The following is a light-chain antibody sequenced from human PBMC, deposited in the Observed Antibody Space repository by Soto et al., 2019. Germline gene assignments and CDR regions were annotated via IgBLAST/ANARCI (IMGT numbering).Light chain of an antibody. CDR1: QSVSSRY. CDR3: QQYGNSPWT. V-gene: IGKV3-20*01. CDR2: GAS. Sequence: EVVLTQSPGTLSLSPGERATLSCRASQSVSSRYLGWYQQKPGQAPRLLIYGASSRATGIPDRFSGSGSGTDFTLTISSLEPEDFAVYYCQQYGNSPWTFGQGTKVDIK. J-gene: IGKJ1*01.